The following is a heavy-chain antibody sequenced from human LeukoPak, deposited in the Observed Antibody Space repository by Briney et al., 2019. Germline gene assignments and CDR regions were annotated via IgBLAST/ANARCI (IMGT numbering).Heavy chain of an antibody. Sequence: ASVKVSCKASGYIFTGYYIHWVRQAPGQGLEWMGWINPNSGDTKYAQKFQGRVTMTRDTSNNTVYMDLTRLIFDDTAMYYCAREKIGTGTVLGKDYYYMDVWGKGTTVTVSS. CDR3: AREKIGTGTVLGKDYYYMDV. D-gene: IGHD3-16*01. J-gene: IGHJ6*03. CDR2: INPNSGDT. CDR1: GYIFTGYY. V-gene: IGHV1-2*02.